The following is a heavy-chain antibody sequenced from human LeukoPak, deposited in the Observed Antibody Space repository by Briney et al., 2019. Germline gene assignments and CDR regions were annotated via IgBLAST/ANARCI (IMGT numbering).Heavy chain of an antibody. CDR3: ASYYGSESPIIS. CDR1: GFTFSSYS. Sequence: GGSLRLSCAASGFTFSSYSMNWVRQAPGKGLEWVSSISSSSSYIYYADSVKGRFTISRDNAKNSLYLQMNSLRAEDTAVYYCASYYGSESPIISWGQGTLVTVSS. J-gene: IGHJ5*02. CDR2: ISSSSSYI. V-gene: IGHV3-21*04. D-gene: IGHD3-10*01.